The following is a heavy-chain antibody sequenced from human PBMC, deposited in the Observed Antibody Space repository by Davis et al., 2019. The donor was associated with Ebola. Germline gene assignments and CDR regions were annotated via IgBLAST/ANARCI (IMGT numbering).Heavy chain of an antibody. J-gene: IGHJ2*01. CDR1: GFSLRTSGVG. V-gene: IGHV2-5*02. CDR2: IYWDDDK. D-gene: IGHD3-22*01. CDR3: AHTYYYHSSGYYRYFDL. Sequence: SGPTLVKPTQTLTLTCPFSGFSLRTSGVGVGWIRQPPGKALEWLALIYWDDDKRYSPSLKTRLTITKDTSKNQVVLTMTNVDPVDTATYYCAHTYYYHSSGYYRYFDLWGRGTLVTVSS.